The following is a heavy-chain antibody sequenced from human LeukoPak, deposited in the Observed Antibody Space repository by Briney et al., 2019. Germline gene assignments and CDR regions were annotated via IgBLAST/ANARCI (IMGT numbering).Heavy chain of an antibody. V-gene: IGHV3-21*01. CDR1: GFTFSSYS. CDR3: ARVVVPAAILHDAFDI. D-gene: IGHD2-2*02. CDR2: ISSSSSYI. J-gene: IGHJ3*02. Sequence: GGSLRLTCAASGFTFSSYSMNWVRQAPGKGLEWVSSISSSSSYIYYADSVKGRFTISRDNAKNSLYLQMNSLRAEDTAVYYCARVVVPAAILHDAFDIWGQGTMVTVSS.